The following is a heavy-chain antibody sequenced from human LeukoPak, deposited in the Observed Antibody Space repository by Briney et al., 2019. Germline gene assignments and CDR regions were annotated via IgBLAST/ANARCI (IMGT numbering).Heavy chain of an antibody. J-gene: IGHJ4*02. CDR1: DDSLSRYY. CDR3: ARDWGYDGSTLD. V-gene: IGHV4-4*07. CDR2: LDTSGNT. D-gene: IGHD1-26*01. Sequence: SETLSLTCTVSDDSLSRYYWSWVRQPAGKGLEWIGRLDTSGNTHYNPSLKSRVTMSVDTSRNQFSLRLTSVTAADTAVYYCARDWGYDGSTLDWGQGTLVTVSS.